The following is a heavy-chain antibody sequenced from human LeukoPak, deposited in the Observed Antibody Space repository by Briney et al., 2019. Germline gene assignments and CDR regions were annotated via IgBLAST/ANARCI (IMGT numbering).Heavy chain of an antibody. CDR1: GFTFSSYA. Sequence: PGGSLRLSRAASGFTFSSYAMHWVRQAPGKGLEWVAAISYDGTNTYYTDSAKGRFTISRDNSKNTLYLQMNSLRAEDTAVYSCARGRYTGYDSGYFDYWDQGILVTVSS. CDR3: ARGRYTGYDSGYFDY. CDR2: ISYDGTNT. D-gene: IGHD5-12*01. J-gene: IGHJ4*02. V-gene: IGHV3-30*04.